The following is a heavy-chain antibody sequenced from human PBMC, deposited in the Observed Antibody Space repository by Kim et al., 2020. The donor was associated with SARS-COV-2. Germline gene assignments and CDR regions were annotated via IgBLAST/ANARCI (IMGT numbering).Heavy chain of an antibody. D-gene: IGHD1-26*01. CDR3: ARGPPVGATQRGYLQH. J-gene: IGHJ1*01. CDR1: GYTFTSYD. V-gene: IGHV1-8*01. CDR2: MNPNSGDT. Sequence: ASVKVSCKASGYTFTSYDINWVRQATGQGLEWMGWMNPNSGDTGYAQKFQGRVTMTRNTSISTAYVELSSLRSEDTAVYYCARGPPVGATQRGYLQHWGLGTLVTVSS.